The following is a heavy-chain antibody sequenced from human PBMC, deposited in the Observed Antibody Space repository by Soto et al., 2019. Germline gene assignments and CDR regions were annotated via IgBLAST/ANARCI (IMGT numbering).Heavy chain of an antibody. J-gene: IGHJ4*02. V-gene: IGHV3-72*01. CDR3: STTVNILNARGDY. CDR2: IKNKANSHVT. Sequence: EVQLVESGGGLVQPGGSLRLSCAVSGFTFSDRYMDWVRLSPGQGLEWIGRIKNKANSHVTQYAASVRGRFTISRDDSKNSLYLQMDSLKTEDTAVYFCSTTVNILNARGDYWGQGTLVTVSS. D-gene: IGHD4-17*01. CDR1: GFTFSDRY.